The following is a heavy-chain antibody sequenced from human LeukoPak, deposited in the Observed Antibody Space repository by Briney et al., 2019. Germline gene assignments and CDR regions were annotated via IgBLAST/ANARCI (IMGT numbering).Heavy chain of an antibody. V-gene: IGHV4-30-4*01. CDR2: IYYSGST. Sequence: SETLSLTCTVSGGSISSGDYYWSWIRQPPGKGLEWIGYIYYSGSTYYNPSLKSRVTISVDTSKNQFSLKLSSVTAADTAVYYCAREADGGVNPSIYGDGKWGQGTLVTVSS. D-gene: IGHD4-17*01. J-gene: IGHJ4*02. CDR1: GGSISSGDYY. CDR3: AREADGGVNPSIYGDGK.